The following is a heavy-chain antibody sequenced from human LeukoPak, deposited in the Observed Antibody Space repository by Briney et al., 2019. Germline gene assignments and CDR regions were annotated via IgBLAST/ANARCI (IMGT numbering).Heavy chain of an antibody. D-gene: IGHD6-25*01. CDR1: GYTFTGYY. J-gene: IGHJ4*02. CDR3: ARGTAAGVSSPNY. V-gene: IGHV1-2*02. Sequence: GASAKVSCKASGYTFTGYYMHWVRQAPGQGLEWMGWINPNSGGTNYAQKFRGRVTMTRDTSISAAYMELSRLSSDDTAVYYCARGTAAGVSSPNYWGQGTLVTVSS. CDR2: INPNSGGT.